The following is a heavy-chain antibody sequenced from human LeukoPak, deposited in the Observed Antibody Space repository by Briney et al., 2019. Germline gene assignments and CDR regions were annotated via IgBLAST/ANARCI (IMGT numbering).Heavy chain of an antibody. CDR2: INAGNGNT. J-gene: IGHJ1*01. Sequence: GASVKVSCKASGYTFTSYAMHWVRQAPGQRLEWMGWINAGNGNTKYSQKFQGRVTITRDTSASTAYMELSSLRSEDTAVYYCARAGRGIAAATRAEYFQHWGQGTLVTVSS. CDR3: ARAGRGIAAATRAEYFQH. D-gene: IGHD6-13*01. CDR1: GYTFTSYA. V-gene: IGHV1-3*01.